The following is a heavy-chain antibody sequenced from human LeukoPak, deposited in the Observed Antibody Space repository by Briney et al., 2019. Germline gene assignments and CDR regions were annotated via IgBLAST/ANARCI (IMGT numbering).Heavy chain of an antibody. Sequence: GGSLRLSSAASGFTFSSYAMSWVRQAPGKGLEWVSSISGRDGSTYYADSVKGRFTISRDNSKNTLYLQMNSLRAEDTAVYYCAKSGAVRFDYWGQGTPVTVPS. CDR1: GFTFSSYA. CDR2: ISGRDGST. CDR3: AKSGAVRFDY. V-gene: IGHV3-23*01. J-gene: IGHJ4*02. D-gene: IGHD5-12*01.